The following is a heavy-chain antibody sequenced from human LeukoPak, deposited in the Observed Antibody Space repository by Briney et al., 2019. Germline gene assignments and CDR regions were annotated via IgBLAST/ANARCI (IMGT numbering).Heavy chain of an antibody. V-gene: IGHV3-21*01. CDR1: GFTFSSYS. CDR3: AADTAMVRDLDY. CDR2: ISSSSSYI. J-gene: IGHJ4*02. Sequence: GGSLRLSCAASGFTFSSYSMNWVRQAPGKGLEWVSSISSSSSYIYYADSVKGRFTISRDNAKNSLYLQMNSLRAEDTAVYYCAADTAMVRDLDYWGQGTLVTVSS. D-gene: IGHD5-18*01.